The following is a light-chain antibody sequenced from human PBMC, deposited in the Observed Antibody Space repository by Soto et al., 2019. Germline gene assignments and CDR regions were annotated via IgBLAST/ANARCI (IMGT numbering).Light chain of an antibody. CDR3: QQYDTYSRT. J-gene: IGKJ1*01. CDR2: DAS. Sequence: DIQMAQSPSTLSASVGDRVTITCRASQTFSGTLAWYQQKPGKAPKLLMFDASTLERGVPSRFSGSGSGTGFTLTIGSLQPDDFATYYCQQYDTYSRTFGQGTKVEIK. CDR1: QTFSGT. V-gene: IGKV1-5*01.